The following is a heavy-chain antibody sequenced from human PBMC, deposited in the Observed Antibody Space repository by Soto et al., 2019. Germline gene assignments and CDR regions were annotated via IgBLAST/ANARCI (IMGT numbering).Heavy chain of an antibody. CDR1: GGSISSGGYS. D-gene: IGHD2-15*01. V-gene: IGHV4-30-2*01. Sequence: SETLSLTCAVSGGSISSGGYSWSWIRQPPGKGLEWIGYIYHSGSTYYNPSLKSRVTISVDRSKNQFSLKLSSVTAADTAVYYCARKAAREIVFGIDWLDPWGQGTLVTVSS. J-gene: IGHJ5*02. CDR2: IYHSGST. CDR3: ARKAAREIVFGIDWLDP.